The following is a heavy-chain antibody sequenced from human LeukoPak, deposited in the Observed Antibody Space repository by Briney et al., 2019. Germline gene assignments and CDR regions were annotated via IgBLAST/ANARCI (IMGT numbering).Heavy chain of an antibody. J-gene: IGHJ4*02. CDR1: GFTFSDYY. CDR2: ISSSGSTI. D-gene: IGHD3-22*01. CDR3: ARDLYYYDSSGYYFGY. Sequence: GGSLRLSCAASGFTFSDYYMSWIRQAPGKGLEWVSYISSSGSTIYYADSVKGRFTISRDNAKNSLYLQMNSLRAEDTAVYYCARDLYYYDSSGYYFGYWGQGTLVTVSS. V-gene: IGHV3-11*01.